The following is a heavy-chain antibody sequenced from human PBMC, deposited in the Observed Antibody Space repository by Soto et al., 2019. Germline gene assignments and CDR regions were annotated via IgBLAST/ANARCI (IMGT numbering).Heavy chain of an antibody. Sequence: PGGSLRLSCAASRFTFSSYPMNWVRQAPGKGLEWVALISHDGINKYYADSVRGRFTISRDSSTNTLYLQMNSLRAADTAVYYCGRCTSTSCHLGSDYWGQGTLVTVSS. V-gene: IGHV3-30-3*01. J-gene: IGHJ4*02. CDR3: GRCTSTSCHLGSDY. D-gene: IGHD2-2*01. CDR1: RFTFSSYP. CDR2: ISHDGINK.